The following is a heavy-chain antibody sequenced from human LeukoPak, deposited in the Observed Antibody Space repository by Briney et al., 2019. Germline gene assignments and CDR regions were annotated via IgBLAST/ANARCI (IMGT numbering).Heavy chain of an antibody. CDR3: ARVTWSYPSKLFDY. Sequence: KPSETLSLTCTVSGGSISSGSYYWSWIRQPAGKGLEWIGRIYTSGSTNYNPSLKSRVTISVDTSKNQFSLKLSSVTAADTAVYYCARVTWSYPSKLFDYWGQGTLVTVSS. CDR2: IYTSGST. D-gene: IGHD3-16*02. V-gene: IGHV4-61*02. J-gene: IGHJ4*02. CDR1: GGSISSGSYY.